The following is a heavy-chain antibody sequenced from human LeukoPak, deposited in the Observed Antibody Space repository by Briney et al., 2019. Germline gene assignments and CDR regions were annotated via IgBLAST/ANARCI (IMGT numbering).Heavy chain of an antibody. J-gene: IGHJ6*02. Sequence: GGSLRLSCAASGFSFSRYSMTWVRQAPGKGLEWLSYISSSSSTIYYADSVKGRFTISRDNAKNSLYLQMNSLRAEDTAVYYCARVDIVVVPAAISYYGMDVWGQGTTVTVSS. D-gene: IGHD2-2*01. CDR3: ARVDIVVVPAAISYYGMDV. CDR2: ISSSSSTI. V-gene: IGHV3-48*04. CDR1: GFSFSRYS.